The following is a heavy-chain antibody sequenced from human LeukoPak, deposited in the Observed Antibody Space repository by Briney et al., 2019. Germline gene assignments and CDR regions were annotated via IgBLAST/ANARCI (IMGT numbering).Heavy chain of an antibody. CDR3: ARVRDYGSGSYYFDY. CDR1: GGSISSGDYY. V-gene: IGHV4-30-4*02. J-gene: IGHJ4*02. D-gene: IGHD3-10*01. Sequence: SETLSLTCTVSGGSISSGDYYWSWVRQPPGKGLEWIGYIYYSGSTYYNPSLKSRVTISVDTSKNQFSLKLSSVTAADTAVYYCARVRDYGSGSYYFDYWGQGTLVTVSS. CDR2: IYYSGST.